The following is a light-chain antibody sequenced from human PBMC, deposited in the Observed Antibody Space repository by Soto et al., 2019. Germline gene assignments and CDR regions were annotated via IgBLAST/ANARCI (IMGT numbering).Light chain of an antibody. CDR3: QQYNNWPPIT. CDR1: KSVSSN. J-gene: IGKJ5*01. CDR2: GAS. V-gene: IGKV3-15*01. Sequence: EMVMTQSPGTLSVSPGERATLSCRASKSVSSNLAWYQQKPGQAPRLLIYGASTRATGIPARFSGSGSGTEFTLTISSLQSEDFAVYYCQQYNNWPPITFGQGTRLEIK.